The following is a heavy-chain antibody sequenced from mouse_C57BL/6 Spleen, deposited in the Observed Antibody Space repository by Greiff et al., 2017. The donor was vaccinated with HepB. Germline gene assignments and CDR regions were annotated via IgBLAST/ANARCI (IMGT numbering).Heavy chain of an antibody. D-gene: IGHD1-1*01. CDR2: INPNDGGT. CDR1: GYTFTDYN. Sequence: EVQLVASGPELVKPGASVKMSCKASGYTFTDYNMHWVKQSPGKSLEWIGYINPNDGGTSYNQKFKGKATLTVNKASSTAYMELRSLKSEDSAVYYCARKCGSSYAFADWGQVTRVTVSA. CDR3: ARKCGSSYAFAD. V-gene: IGHV1-22*01. J-gene: IGHJ3*01.